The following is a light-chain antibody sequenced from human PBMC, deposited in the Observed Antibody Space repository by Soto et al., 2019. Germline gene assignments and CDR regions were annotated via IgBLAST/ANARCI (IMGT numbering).Light chain of an antibody. CDR2: DVN. CDR1: SSDVGSYNL. CDR3: GSYTRSNSVI. Sequence: QSALTQPASVSGSPGQSITISCTGTSSDVGSYNLVSWYQQHPGKIPKLIVFDVNYRPSGVSSRFSGSKSGNTASLTISGLQAEDEADYYCGSYTRSNSVIFGGGTKLTVL. V-gene: IGLV2-14*02. J-gene: IGLJ2*01.